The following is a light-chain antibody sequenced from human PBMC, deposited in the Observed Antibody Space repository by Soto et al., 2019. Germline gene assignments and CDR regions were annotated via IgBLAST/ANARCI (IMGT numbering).Light chain of an antibody. Sequence: ERVVPRCRRILSVSPGEGATLSCRASQSVSSNYLAWYQQKPGQAPGLLIYGASSRATGIPDRFSGSGSGTDFTLTISRLEPEDFAVYYCQQYSSSPITFGQGTRLYIK. CDR1: QSVSSNY. J-gene: IGKJ5*01. V-gene: IGKV3-20*01. CDR3: QQYSSSPIT. CDR2: GAS.